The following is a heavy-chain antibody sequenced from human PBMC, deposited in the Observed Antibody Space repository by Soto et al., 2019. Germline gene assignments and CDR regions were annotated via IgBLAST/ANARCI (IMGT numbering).Heavy chain of an antibody. J-gene: IGHJ2*01. CDR3: ARMAGPWYFDL. CDR1: GGSFSGFY. CDR2: INHSGRS. Sequence: QVQLQQWGAGLLKPSETLSLTCAVHGGSFSGFYWTWIRQPPGKGLEWMGEINHSGRSNYNPPLKSRVTMSLDTSRNQFSLSLNSVTAADTAVYYCARMAGPWYFDLWGRGTLVTVSS. V-gene: IGHV4-34*01.